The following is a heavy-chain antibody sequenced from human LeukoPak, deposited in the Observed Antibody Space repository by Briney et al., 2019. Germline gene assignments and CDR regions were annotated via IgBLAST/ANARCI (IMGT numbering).Heavy chain of an antibody. D-gene: IGHD1-26*01. Sequence: GGSLRLSCAASGFTFSSYEMNWVRQAPGKGLEWVSYISSSGSTIYYADSVKGRFTISRDNSKNTLYLQMNSLRAEDTAVYYCARDSIPVGATLFDYWGQGTLVTVSS. CDR2: ISSSGSTI. V-gene: IGHV3-48*03. J-gene: IGHJ4*02. CDR1: GFTFSSYE. CDR3: ARDSIPVGATLFDY.